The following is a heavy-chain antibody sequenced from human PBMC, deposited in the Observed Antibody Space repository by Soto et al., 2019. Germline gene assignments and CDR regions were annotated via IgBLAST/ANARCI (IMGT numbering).Heavy chain of an antibody. CDR3: AKDRDIVLMVAPFDY. V-gene: IGHV3-23*01. CDR1: GFTFSSYA. J-gene: IGHJ4*02. D-gene: IGHD2-8*01. CDR2: ISGSGGST. Sequence: PGGSLRLSCAASGFTFSSYAMSWVRQAPGKGLEWVSAISGSGGSTYYADSVKGRFTISRDNSKNTLYLQMNSLRAEDTAVYYCAKDRDIVLMVAPFDYWGQGTLVTVSS.